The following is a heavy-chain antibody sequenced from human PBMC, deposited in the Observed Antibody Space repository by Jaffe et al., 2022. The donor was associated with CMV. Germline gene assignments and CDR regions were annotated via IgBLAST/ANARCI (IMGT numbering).Heavy chain of an antibody. V-gene: IGHV3-7*03. Sequence: EVQLVESGGGLVQPGGSLRLSCAVSGFTFRNYWMSWVRQAPGKGLEWVASIKKDGSEMYYVDSVKGRFSISRDNANNSLFLQMNSLRAEDTAVYYCARDAPTPVGFWGQGTLVTVSS. J-gene: IGHJ4*02. D-gene: IGHD1-1*01. CDR2: IKKDGSEM. CDR3: ARDAPTPVGF. CDR1: GFTFRNYW.